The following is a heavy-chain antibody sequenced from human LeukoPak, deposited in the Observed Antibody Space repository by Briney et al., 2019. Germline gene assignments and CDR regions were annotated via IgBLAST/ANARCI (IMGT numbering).Heavy chain of an antibody. J-gene: IGHJ4*02. Sequence: GGSLRLSCAASGFTFSNYWMSWVRQAPGKGLEWVANIKQDGSDKYYVDSVKGRFTISRDNAKNSLYLQMNSLRAEDTAVYYCTRSGTYVFDFWGQGTLVTVSS. CDR3: TRSGTYVFDF. V-gene: IGHV3-7*01. CDR2: IKQDGSDK. D-gene: IGHD1-26*01. CDR1: GFTFSNYW.